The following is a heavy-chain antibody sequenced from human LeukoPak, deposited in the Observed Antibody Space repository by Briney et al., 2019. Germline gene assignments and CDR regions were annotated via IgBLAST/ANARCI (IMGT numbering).Heavy chain of an antibody. D-gene: IGHD1-26*01. Sequence: PGGSLRLSCAASGFTFSSYEMNWVRQAPGKGLEWVAVVWYDGSNIHYVDSVKGRFTISRDNSKSTLYLQMNSLTAEDTAVYYCARGGYSGTYYFDHWGQGTLVTVSS. J-gene: IGHJ4*02. CDR2: VWYDGSNI. V-gene: IGHV3-33*08. CDR3: ARGGYSGTYYFDH. CDR1: GFTFSSYE.